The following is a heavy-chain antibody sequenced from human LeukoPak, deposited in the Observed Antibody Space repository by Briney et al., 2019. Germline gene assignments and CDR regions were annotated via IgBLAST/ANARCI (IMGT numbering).Heavy chain of an antibody. V-gene: IGHV3-15*01. D-gene: IGHD6-13*01. J-gene: IGHJ4*02. CDR1: GFTFSDAG. CDR2: ITSKTNGGTT. CDR3: AESLVH. Sequence: GGSLRLSCAASGFTFSDAGMTWVRLAPGEGLEWVGRITSKTNGGTTEYAAIVKGRFTISRDDSKDTLFLQMDSLTTEDTAVYYCAESLVHWGQGARVTVSS.